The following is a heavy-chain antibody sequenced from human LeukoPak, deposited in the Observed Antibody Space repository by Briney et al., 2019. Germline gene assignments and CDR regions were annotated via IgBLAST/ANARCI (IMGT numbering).Heavy chain of an antibody. J-gene: IGHJ4*02. Sequence: GGSLRLSCAASGFTFDDYAMHWVRQAPGKGLEWVSGISWNSGSIGYADSVKGRFTISRDNAKNSLYLQMNSLRAEDTAVYYCARLTGATSYFDYWGQGTLVTVSS. CDR2: ISWNSGSI. V-gene: IGHV3-9*01. D-gene: IGHD7-27*01. CDR1: GFTFDDYA. CDR3: ARLTGATSYFDY.